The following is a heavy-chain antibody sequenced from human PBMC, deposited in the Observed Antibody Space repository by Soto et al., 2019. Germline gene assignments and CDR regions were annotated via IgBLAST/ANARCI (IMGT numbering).Heavy chain of an antibody. D-gene: IGHD3-3*01. Sequence: ASVKVSCKASGYTFTSYGISWVRQAPGQGLEWMGWISAYNGNTNYAQKLQGRVTMTTDTSTSTAYMELRSLRSDDTAVYYCARHLVLRFLEWLSPDYYYGMDVWSQGTTVTVSS. CDR1: GYTFTSYG. CDR2: ISAYNGNT. CDR3: ARHLVLRFLEWLSPDYYYGMDV. V-gene: IGHV1-18*04. J-gene: IGHJ6*02.